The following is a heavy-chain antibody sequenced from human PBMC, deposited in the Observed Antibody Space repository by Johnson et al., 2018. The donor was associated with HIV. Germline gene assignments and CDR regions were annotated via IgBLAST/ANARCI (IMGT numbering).Heavy chain of an antibody. D-gene: IGHD1-1*01. CDR1: GFTFFDYY. CDR3: ASRYTVDAFDI. Sequence: QVQLVESGGGLVQPGGSLRLSCAAFGFTFFDYYMSWIRQAPGKGLEWVAVISYDGSNKYYADSVTGRFTISRDNSKNTLYLQMNSLRAEDTAVYYCASRYTVDAFDIWGQGTMVTVSS. J-gene: IGHJ3*02. V-gene: IGHV3-30*03. CDR2: ISYDGSNK.